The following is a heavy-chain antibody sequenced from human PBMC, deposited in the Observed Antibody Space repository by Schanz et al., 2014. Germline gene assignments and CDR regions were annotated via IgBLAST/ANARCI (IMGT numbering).Heavy chain of an antibody. D-gene: IGHD4-17*01. CDR3: ARKMKLGVYGGKGHDSLDI. Sequence: EVQLVESGGGLVQPGGSLRLSCAASEFTFSTDAMSWARQAPGKGLEWLSVISASGGDTYYADSVKGRFTISRDNSKNTLYLQMNSLRAEDTAVYYCARKMKLGVYGGKGHDSLDIWGQGTMVTVSS. CDR1: EFTFSTDA. J-gene: IGHJ3*02. V-gene: IGHV3-23*04. CDR2: ISASGGDT.